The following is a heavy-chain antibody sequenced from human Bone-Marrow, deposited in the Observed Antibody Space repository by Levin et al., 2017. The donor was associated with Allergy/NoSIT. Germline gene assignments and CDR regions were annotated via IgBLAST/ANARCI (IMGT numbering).Heavy chain of an antibody. CDR1: GDSISSSSYY. Sequence: SETLSLTCSVSGDSISSSSYYWGWIRQPPGKGLEWIGSIDQSGNTYYNPSLKSRVTISLDTSKNQFSLRLTSVTAADTAVYYCARTLGYCSGDGCYYYFDQWGQGTLVTVSS. D-gene: IGHD2-15*01. V-gene: IGHV4-39*07. J-gene: IGHJ4*02. CDR3: ARTLGYCSGDGCYYYFDQ. CDR2: IDQSGNT.